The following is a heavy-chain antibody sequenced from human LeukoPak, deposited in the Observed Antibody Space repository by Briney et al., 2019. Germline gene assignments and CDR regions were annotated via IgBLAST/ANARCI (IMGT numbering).Heavy chain of an antibody. V-gene: IGHV3-11*01. D-gene: IGHD6-13*01. Sequence: GGSLRLSCAASGFTFSDYYMSWIRQAPGKGLEWVSYISSSGSTIYYADSVKGRFTISRDNAKNSLYLQMNSLRAEDTAVYYCASMYIAAAGKAESYYFDYWGQGTLVTVSS. CDR3: ASMYIAAAGKAESYYFDY. J-gene: IGHJ4*02. CDR1: GFTFSDYY. CDR2: ISSSGSTI.